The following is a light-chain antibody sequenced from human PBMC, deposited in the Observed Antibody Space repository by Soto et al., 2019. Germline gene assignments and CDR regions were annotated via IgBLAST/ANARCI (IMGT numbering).Light chain of an antibody. Sequence: EIVMTQSPATLSVSPGERATLSCRASHSVSSRLPWYQQKPGQAPRLLIYGASTRATGLPARFSGSGSGTEFTLTISSLQSEDFAVYYCQHYTNWPLTFGGGTKVDIK. CDR1: HSVSSR. CDR3: QHYTNWPLT. CDR2: GAS. J-gene: IGKJ4*01. V-gene: IGKV3-15*01.